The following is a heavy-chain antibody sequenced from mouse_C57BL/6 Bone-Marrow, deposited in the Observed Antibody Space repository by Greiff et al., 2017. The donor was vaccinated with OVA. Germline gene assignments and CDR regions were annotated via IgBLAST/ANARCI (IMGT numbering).Heavy chain of an antibody. J-gene: IGHJ2*01. V-gene: IGHV1-69*01. CDR1: GYTFTSYW. CDR3: ARDYGSPYY. Sequence: VQLQQPGAELVMPGASVKLSCKASGYTFTSYWMHWVKQRPGQGLEWIGEIDPSDSYTNYNQKFKGKSTLTVDKSSSTAYMQLSSLTSEDSAVYYCARDYGSPYYWGQGTTLTVSS. D-gene: IGHD1-1*01. CDR2: IDPSDSYT.